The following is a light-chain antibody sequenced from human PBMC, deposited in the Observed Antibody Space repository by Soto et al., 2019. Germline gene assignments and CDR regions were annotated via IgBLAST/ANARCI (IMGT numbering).Light chain of an antibody. Sequence: DIPMTQSPSTLSASVGDRVTITCRASQSISSWLAWYQQKTGKAPKLLIYDASSLESGVPSRFSGSGSGTEFTLTISSLQPDYFATYYCQQYNSYSLFGGGTKVEIK. CDR2: DAS. V-gene: IGKV1-5*01. CDR3: QQYNSYSL. CDR1: QSISSW. J-gene: IGKJ4*01.